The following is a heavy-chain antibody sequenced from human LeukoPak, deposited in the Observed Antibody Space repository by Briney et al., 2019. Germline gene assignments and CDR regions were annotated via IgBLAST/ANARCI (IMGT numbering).Heavy chain of an antibody. J-gene: IGHJ6*02. V-gene: IGHV5-51*01. CDR2: IYPGGSDT. CDR3: ARLQPGITIFGVVIDYGMDV. Sequence: GESLKISCKGSGYSFTSYWIGWVRQMPGKGLEWMGIIYPGGSDTRYSPSFQGQVTISADKSISTAYLQWSSLKASDTAMYYCARLQPGITIFGVVIDYGMDVWGQGTTVTVSS. CDR1: GYSFTSYW. D-gene: IGHD3-3*01.